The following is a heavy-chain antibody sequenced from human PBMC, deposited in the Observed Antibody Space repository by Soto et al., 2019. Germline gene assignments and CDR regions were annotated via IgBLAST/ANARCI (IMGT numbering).Heavy chain of an antibody. CDR3: VGTVPVDY. CDR2: ISSSSSYI. J-gene: IGHJ4*02. CDR1: GFTFSSYS. D-gene: IGHD1-1*01. Sequence: PGESLKISCAASGFTFSSYSMNWVRQAPGKGLEWVSSISSSSSYIYYADSVKGRFTISRDNAKNSLYLQMNSLRAEDTAVYYCVGTVPVDYWGQGTLVTVSS. V-gene: IGHV3-21*01.